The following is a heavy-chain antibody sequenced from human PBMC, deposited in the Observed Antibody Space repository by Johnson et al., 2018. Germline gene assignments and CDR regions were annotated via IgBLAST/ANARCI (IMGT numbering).Heavy chain of an antibody. CDR2: ITPSGSTM. CDR3: ARSYYSGPSDTFDI. V-gene: IGHV3-11*04. D-gene: IGHD3-10*01. J-gene: IGHJ3*02. CDR1: GFTFNDYY. Sequence: VRLVESGGDLVKPGGSLRLSCAASGFTFNDYYMTWIRQAPGKGLEWVSYITPSGSTMYYDDSVKGRFTISRDNAKKSLYLQLDSLRGDETAVYYCARSYYSGPSDTFDIWGQGTMVTVSS.